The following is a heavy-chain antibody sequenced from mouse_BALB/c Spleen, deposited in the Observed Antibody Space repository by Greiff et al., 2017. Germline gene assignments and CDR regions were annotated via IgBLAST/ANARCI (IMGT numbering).Heavy chain of an antibody. D-gene: IGHD1-1*01. CDR3: ARDHYYSGSSYLDY. V-gene: IGHV3-6*02. Sequence: EVKLVESGPGLVKPSQSLSLTCSVTGYSITSGYYWNWIRQFPGNKLEWMGYISYDGSNNYNPSLKNRISITRDTSKNQFFLKLNSVTTEDTATYYCARDHYYSGSSYLDYWGEGTTLTVSS. CDR2: ISYDGSN. J-gene: IGHJ2*01. CDR1: GYSITSGYY.